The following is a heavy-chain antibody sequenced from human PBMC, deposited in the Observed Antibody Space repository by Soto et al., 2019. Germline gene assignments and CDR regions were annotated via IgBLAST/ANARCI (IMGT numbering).Heavy chain of an antibody. CDR3: ARGDYYDSSGNYAHFDY. V-gene: IGHV4-30-4*01. J-gene: IGHJ4*02. Sequence: PSETLSLTCTVSGGSISSGDYYWSWIRQPPGKGLEWIGYIYYSGSTYYNPSLKSRVTISVDTSKNQFSLKLSSVTAADTAVYYCARGDYYDSSGNYAHFDYWGQGTLVTVSS. CDR1: GGSISSGDYY. CDR2: IYYSGST. D-gene: IGHD3-22*01.